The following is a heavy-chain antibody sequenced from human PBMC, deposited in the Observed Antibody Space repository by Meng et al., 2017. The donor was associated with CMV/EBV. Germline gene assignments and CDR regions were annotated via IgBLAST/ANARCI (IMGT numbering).Heavy chain of an antibody. CDR1: GFTFGDYL. J-gene: IGHJ6*02. CDR2: IRSIPYGGSA. D-gene: IGHD2-2*01. V-gene: IGHV3-49*02. CDR3: ARWRRVVPPTGGGLYYYYGMDV. Sequence: GESLKISCTSSGFTFGDYLMSWVRQAPGKGLEWVGFIRSIPYGGSAEYAASVRNRFTISRDDSKSIAYLQMNSLRTEDTAVYFCARWRRVVPPTGGGLYYYYGMDVWGHGTTVTVSS.